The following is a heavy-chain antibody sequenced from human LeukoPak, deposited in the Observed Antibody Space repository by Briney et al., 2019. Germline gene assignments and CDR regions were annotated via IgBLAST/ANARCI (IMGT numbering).Heavy chain of an antibody. CDR2: IYSSDSET. CDR3: ARQVSAASDY. V-gene: IGHV5-51*01. D-gene: IGHD6-13*01. J-gene: IGHJ4*02. Sequence: LGESLKISCKGSGYSFTSYWIGWVRQMPGKGLEWMGIIYSSDSETRYSPSFQGQVTLSVDKSISTAYLQWSSLKASDTAMYYCARQVSAASDYWGQGTLVTVSS. CDR1: GYSFTSYW.